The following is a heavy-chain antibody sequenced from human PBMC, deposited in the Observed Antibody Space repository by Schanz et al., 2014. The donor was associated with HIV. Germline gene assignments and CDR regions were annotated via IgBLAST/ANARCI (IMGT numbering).Heavy chain of an antibody. Sequence: VQLLESGGGLIQPGGSLRLSCTAFGFTFSTYAMTWVRQAPGKGLEWVVVIWYDGRNKYYADSVKGRFTISRDNSKNTLYLQMNSLRAEDTAVYYCARGSGPYYYYYGMDVWGQGTTVTVSS. CDR2: IWYDGRNK. D-gene: IGHD2-15*01. V-gene: IGHV3-33*08. CDR1: GFTFSTYA. J-gene: IGHJ6*02. CDR3: ARGSGPYYYYYGMDV.